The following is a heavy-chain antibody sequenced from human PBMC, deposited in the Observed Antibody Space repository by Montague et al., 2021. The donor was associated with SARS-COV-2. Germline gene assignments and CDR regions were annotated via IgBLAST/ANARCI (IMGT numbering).Heavy chain of an antibody. CDR1: GGSIDSFY. Sequence: SETLSLTCTVSGGSIDSFYWSWIRRPPGKGLEWIGCIFHSGRTYYNPSLKSRVSMSVDTSKNQVFLRLSSLTAADTAVYYCARGGYYDNTGYYSDYYYNMDVWGQGTTVTVSS. CDR3: ARGGYYDNTGYYSDYYYNMDV. CDR2: IFHSGRT. D-gene: IGHD3-22*01. V-gene: IGHV4-59*01. J-gene: IGHJ6*02.